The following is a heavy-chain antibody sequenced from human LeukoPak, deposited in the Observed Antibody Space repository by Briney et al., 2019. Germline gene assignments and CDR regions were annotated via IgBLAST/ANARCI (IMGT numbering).Heavy chain of an antibody. CDR2: ISAYNGNT. J-gene: IGHJ6*02. CDR3: ARGDIVATIRYYYYGMDV. V-gene: IGHV1-18*01. Sequence: ASVKVSCKASGYTFTSYGISWVRQAPGQGLEWMGWISAYNGNTNYAQKFQGRVTVTTDTSTSTAYMELRSLRSDDTAVYYCARGDIVATIRYYYYGMDVWGQGTTVTVSS. D-gene: IGHD5-12*01. CDR1: GYTFTSYG.